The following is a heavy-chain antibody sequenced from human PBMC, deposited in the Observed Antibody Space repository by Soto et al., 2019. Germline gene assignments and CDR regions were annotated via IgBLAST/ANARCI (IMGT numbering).Heavy chain of an antibody. CDR2: IDPSDSYT. CDR3: ARQKVDVLMVYAIRVNYYYGMDV. V-gene: IGHV5-10-1*01. J-gene: IGHJ6*02. D-gene: IGHD2-8*01. CDR1: GYSFTGYW. Sequence: PGESLKISCKGSGYSFTGYWISWVRQMPGKGLEWMGRIDPSDSYTNYSPSFQGHVTISADKSISTAYLQWSSLKASDTAMYYCARQKVDVLMVYAIRVNYYYGMDVWGQGTTVTVSS.